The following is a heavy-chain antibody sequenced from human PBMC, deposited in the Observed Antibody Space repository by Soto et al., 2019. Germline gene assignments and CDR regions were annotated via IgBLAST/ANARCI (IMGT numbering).Heavy chain of an antibody. CDR3: ARHDAYYYDSSGYSQFFDY. V-gene: IGHV1-69*01. CDR2: IIPIFGTA. J-gene: IGHJ4*02. D-gene: IGHD3-22*01. Sequence: QVQLVQSGAEVKKPGSSVKVSCKASGGTFSSYAISWVRQAPGQGLEWMGGIIPIFGTANYAQKFQGRVTITADESTSTGYMELSSLRSEDTAVYYCARHDAYYYDSSGYSQFFDYWGQGTLVTVSS. CDR1: GGTFSSYA.